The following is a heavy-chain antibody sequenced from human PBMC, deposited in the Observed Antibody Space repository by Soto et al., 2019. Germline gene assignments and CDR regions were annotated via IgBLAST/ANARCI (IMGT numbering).Heavy chain of an antibody. Sequence: GGSLRLSCEASGFTFSNYWMSWVRQAPGKGLEWAANMKEDGTEAYFVDSVKGRFTISRDNSKNSLYLQMNSLRAEDTAVYYCAKVPGINHFDYWGQGTLVTVSS. J-gene: IGHJ4*02. CDR2: MKEDGTEA. D-gene: IGHD6-13*01. V-gene: IGHV3-7*01. CDR3: AKVPGINHFDY. CDR1: GFTFSNYW.